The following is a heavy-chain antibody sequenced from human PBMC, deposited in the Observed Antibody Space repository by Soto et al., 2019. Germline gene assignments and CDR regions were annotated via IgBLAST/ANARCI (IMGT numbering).Heavy chain of an antibody. V-gene: IGHV3-7*05. J-gene: IGHJ4*02. CDR2: IKHEVSEK. Sequence: GXSLRLSCAASGFTSSCYWMSCVRQGPAKGLEWGANIKHEVSEKYYVYSLKSAFTLSRDKAKKSLYLQIKSLRDEETGVCYCARDLSDYDIGGYQGDWGQGTLVTVSS. CDR3: ARDLSDYDIGGYQGD. CDR1: GFTSSCYW. D-gene: IGHD3-22*01.